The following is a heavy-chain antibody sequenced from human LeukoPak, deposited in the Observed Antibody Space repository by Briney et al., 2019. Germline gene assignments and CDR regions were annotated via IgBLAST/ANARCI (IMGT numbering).Heavy chain of an antibody. V-gene: IGHV4-4*07. D-gene: IGHD3-10*01. CDR1: GGSISSYF. CDR3: ARDGADVYGRAFDY. J-gene: IGHJ4*02. CDR2: IHASGTT. Sequence: SETLSLTCNVSGGSISSYFWTWIRQPAGKGLEWIVRIHASGTTNYNSSLKSRVSMSVDTSKNQFYLKLTSVTAADTAVYFCARDGADVYGRAFDYWGQGTLVSVSS.